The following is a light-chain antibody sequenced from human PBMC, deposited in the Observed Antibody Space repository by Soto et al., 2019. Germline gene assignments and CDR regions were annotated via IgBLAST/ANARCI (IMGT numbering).Light chain of an antibody. V-gene: IGLV4-60*02. CDR3: ETWDGNTWV. J-gene: IGLJ3*02. CDR1: SGHSTYI. CDR2: LEHSGNY. Sequence: QSVLAQSSSASASLGSSVKLTCTLSSGHSTYIIAWHQQQPGKAPRYLMRLEHSGNYNRGSGVPDRFSGSSSGADRYLTISDLQFDDEADYYCETWDGNTWVFGGGTKLTVL.